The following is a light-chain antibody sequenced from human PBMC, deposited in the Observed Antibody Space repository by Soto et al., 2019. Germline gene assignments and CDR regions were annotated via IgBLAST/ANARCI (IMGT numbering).Light chain of an antibody. CDR2: EAS. Sequence: EIVMTQSPPTLSLSPGERATLSCRASQTIDNTLAWYQRKPGQAPRILIYEASTRATGVPARCSGSGSGTDVTLTISSLQSEDFAVYYCQHYNYWPYTFGQGTKVDIK. V-gene: IGKV3-15*01. CDR1: QTIDNT. CDR3: QHYNYWPYT. J-gene: IGKJ2*01.